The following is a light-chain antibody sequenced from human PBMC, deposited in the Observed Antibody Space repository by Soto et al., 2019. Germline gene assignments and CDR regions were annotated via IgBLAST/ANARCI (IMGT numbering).Light chain of an antibody. CDR3: PQRSSWPLT. V-gene: IGKV3-11*01. Sequence: EIVLTQSPATLSLSPGERATLSCRASQRVSSYLAWYQQKPGQAPRLLLYDASNRATGIPARFSGNGSGTDFPLTISSLEPADFAVYYCPQRSSWPLTFGGGTKVEIK. J-gene: IGKJ4*01. CDR2: DAS. CDR1: QRVSSY.